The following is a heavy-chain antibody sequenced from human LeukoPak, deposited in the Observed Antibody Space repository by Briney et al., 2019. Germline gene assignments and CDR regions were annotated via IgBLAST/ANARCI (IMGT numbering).Heavy chain of an antibody. CDR3: AREPDSSGYFYDAFDI. V-gene: IGHV1-18*01. CDR1: GYTFTIYG. CDR2: ISAYNGNT. J-gene: IGHJ3*02. D-gene: IGHD3-22*01. Sequence: ASVKVSFKASGYTFTIYGISWVRQAPGQGLEWMGWISAYNGNTNYAQKLQGRVTMTTDTSTSTAYMELRSLRSDDTAVYYCAREPDSSGYFYDAFDIWGQGTMVTVSS.